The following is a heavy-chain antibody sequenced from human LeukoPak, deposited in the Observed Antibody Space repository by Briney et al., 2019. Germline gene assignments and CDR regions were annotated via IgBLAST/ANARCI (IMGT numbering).Heavy chain of an antibody. CDR3: ASRYGDYVRSDAFDI. V-gene: IGHV1-69*04. Sequence: SVKVSCKASGGTFSSYAISWVRQAPGQGLEWMGRIIPLLGIANYAQKFQGRVTITADKSKRTAYMELSSLRSEDTAVYYCASRYGDYVRSDAFDIWGQGTMVTVSS. CDR2: IIPLLGIA. CDR1: GGTFSSYA. D-gene: IGHD4-17*01. J-gene: IGHJ3*02.